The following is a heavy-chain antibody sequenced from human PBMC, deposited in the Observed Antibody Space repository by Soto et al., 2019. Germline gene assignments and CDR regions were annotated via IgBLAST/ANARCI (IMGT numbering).Heavy chain of an antibody. V-gene: IGHV3-33*01. CDR1: GFTFSSYG. Sequence: PGGSLRLSCAASGFTFSSYGMHWVRQAPGKGLEWVAVIWYDGSNKYYADSVKGRFTISRDNSKNTLYLQMNSLRAEDTAVYYCAREARSDPFSGSPRDAFDIWGQGTMVTVSS. J-gene: IGHJ3*02. CDR2: IWYDGSNK. D-gene: IGHD1-26*01. CDR3: AREARSDPFSGSPRDAFDI.